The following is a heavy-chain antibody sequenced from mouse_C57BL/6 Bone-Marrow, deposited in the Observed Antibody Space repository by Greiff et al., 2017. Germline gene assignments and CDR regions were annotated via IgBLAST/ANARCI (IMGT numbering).Heavy chain of an antibody. CDR2: INPSSGYT. D-gene: IGHD1-1*01. CDR1: GYTFTSYW. CDR3: ARPNYYGSSAYWRFDV. V-gene: IGHV1-7*01. J-gene: IGHJ1*03. Sequence: QVQLQQSGAELAKPGASVKLSCKASGYTFTSYWMHWVNQRPGQGLEWIGYINPSSGYTNYNQKFKGKATLTVDTSSSTAYMQLSSLTSEDSAVYYCARPNYYGSSAYWRFDVWGTGTTVTVSS.